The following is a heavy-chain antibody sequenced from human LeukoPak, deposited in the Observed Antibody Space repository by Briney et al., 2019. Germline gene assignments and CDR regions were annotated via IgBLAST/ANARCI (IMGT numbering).Heavy chain of an antibody. D-gene: IGHD2-8*01. Sequence: GGSLRLSCAASGFTFSSYAMSWVRQAPGKGLEWVSAISGSGGSTYYADSVKGRFTISRDNSKNTLYLQMNSLRAEDTAVYYCAKLSSAGVLMVYGGRIDYWGQGTLVTVSS. CDR3: AKLSSAGVLMVYGGRIDY. V-gene: IGHV3-23*01. CDR2: ISGSGGST. J-gene: IGHJ4*02. CDR1: GFTFSSYA.